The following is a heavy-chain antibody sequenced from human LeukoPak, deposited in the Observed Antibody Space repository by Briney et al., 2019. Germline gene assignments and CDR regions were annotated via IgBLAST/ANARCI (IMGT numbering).Heavy chain of an antibody. Sequence: SETLSLTCGVSGGSITNTNYWTWVRQPPGKGLEWIGEVNLQGSTNYNPSLMGRVAISVDTSENHISLQLTSVTAADTAVYYCAREGGPSRPLDYSGQGTLVTVS. J-gene: IGHJ4*02. CDR2: VNLQGST. CDR1: GGSITNTNY. V-gene: IGHV4-4*02. CDR3: AREGGPSRPLDY.